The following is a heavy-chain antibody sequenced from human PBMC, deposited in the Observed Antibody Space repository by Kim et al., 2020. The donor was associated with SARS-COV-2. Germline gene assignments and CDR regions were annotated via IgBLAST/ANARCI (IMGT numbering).Heavy chain of an antibody. CDR3: ARAVNGYYFDY. CDR2: IYIVGTT. J-gene: IGHJ4*02. Sequence: VGSLRLSCAASGFTVSSNYMIWARQAPGKGLEWVSIIYIVGTTYYADSVRGRFTISRDSSENTLYLQMNTLRAEDTAVYYCARAVNGYYFDYWGQGTLVT. D-gene: IGHD3-22*01. CDR1: GFTVSSNY. V-gene: IGHV3-53*01.